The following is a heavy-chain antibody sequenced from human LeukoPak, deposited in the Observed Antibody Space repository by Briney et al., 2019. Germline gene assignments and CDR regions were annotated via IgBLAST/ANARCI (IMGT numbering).Heavy chain of an antibody. J-gene: IGHJ3*02. Sequence: SETLSLTCAVYGGSFSGYYWSWIRQPPGKGLEWIGEINHNGSTNYNPSLRSRVTISVDTSKNQFSLKLSSVTAADTAVYYCARSGCSGGSCYYDAFDIWGQGTMVTVSS. CDR2: INHNGST. V-gene: IGHV4-34*01. CDR3: ARSGCSGGSCYYDAFDI. CDR1: GGSFSGYY. D-gene: IGHD2-15*01.